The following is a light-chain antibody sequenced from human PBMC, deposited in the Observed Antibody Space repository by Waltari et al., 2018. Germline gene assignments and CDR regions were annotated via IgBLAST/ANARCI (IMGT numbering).Light chain of an antibody. J-gene: IGKJ4*01. CDR3: QRRNTWPLT. V-gene: IGKV3-11*01. CDR1: QSVGRH. CDR2: DAS. Sequence: EIVLTQSPATLYLSPGERATLSCRASQSVGRHLAWFQQKPGQAPRLLIFDASSRATGIPGRFSGSGSGTDFTLTIAGLEPEDFAVYYCQRRNTWPLTFGGGTKVEIK.